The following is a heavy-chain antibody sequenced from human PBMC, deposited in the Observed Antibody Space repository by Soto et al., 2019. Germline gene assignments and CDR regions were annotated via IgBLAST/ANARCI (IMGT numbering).Heavy chain of an antibody. D-gene: IGHD3-22*01. V-gene: IGHV4-59*01. Sequence: PSETLSLTCTVSGGSIRSYYWSWIRQPPGKGLEWIGYIYYSGSTNYNPSLKSRVTISVDTSKNQFSLKLSSVTAADTAVYYCAITYDSSAYYLASGHWGQGTLVTVSS. CDR2: IYYSGST. J-gene: IGHJ4*02. CDR1: GGSIRSYY. CDR3: AITYDSSAYYLASGH.